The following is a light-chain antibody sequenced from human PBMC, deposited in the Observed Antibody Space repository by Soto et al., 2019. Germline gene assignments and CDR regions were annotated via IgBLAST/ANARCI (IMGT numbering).Light chain of an antibody. J-gene: IGKJ1*01. CDR2: GAS. CDR3: QKHNSVPWT. Sequence: DIQMTQSPSSLSASVGDRVTITCRASQAISHYLAWYQQQPGKVPILLIYGASSLPPGVPSRFSVSGSGTDFTLTISSLQPEDVATYYCQKHNSVPWTFGQGTKVEIK. CDR1: QAISHY. V-gene: IGKV1-27*01.